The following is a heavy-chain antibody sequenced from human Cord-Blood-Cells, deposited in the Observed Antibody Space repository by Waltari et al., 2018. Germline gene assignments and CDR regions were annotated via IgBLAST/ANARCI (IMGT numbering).Heavy chain of an antibody. D-gene: IGHD2-2*02. CDR1: GGTFSRYA. CDR2: MFQILGTA. CDR3: ARGGRYCSSTSCYIPGH. Sequence: VQLVQSGAVVKKPGSSVKVSCKASGGTFSRYAISWVRQAPGQGLEWRGVMFQILGTAHYDRKVQGRVTITADKPTRTADMGLSSLRSEDTAVYYCARGGRYCSSTSCYIPGHWGQGTLVTVSS. J-gene: IGHJ4*02. V-gene: IGHV1-69*06.